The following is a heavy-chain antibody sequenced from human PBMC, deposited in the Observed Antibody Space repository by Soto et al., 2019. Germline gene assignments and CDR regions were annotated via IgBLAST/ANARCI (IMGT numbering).Heavy chain of an antibody. J-gene: IGHJ3*02. CDR1: GLTFSSYA. Sequence: EVQLLESGGGLVQPGGSLRLSCAVSGLTFSSYAMSWVRQAPGKGLEWVSAISGRGGTTYYADSVKGRFTISRDNFKNTLYLQMNSLRAEDTAVYYCAKVDNAGAFDIWGQGTVGTVSS. D-gene: IGHD1-20*01. V-gene: IGHV3-23*01. CDR2: ISGRGGTT. CDR3: AKVDNAGAFDI.